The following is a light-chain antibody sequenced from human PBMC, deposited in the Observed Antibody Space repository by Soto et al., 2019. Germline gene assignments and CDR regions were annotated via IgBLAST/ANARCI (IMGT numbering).Light chain of an antibody. V-gene: IGKV2-30*02. J-gene: IGKJ5*01. CDR3: MQGTHWPIT. Sequence: EVMMTLTQVCAPVTLGRAASISSSSSPCLVHSDGNTYLSWFQQRPGQPPRLLIYKVSNRDSGVPARFSGSGSGTDFALKISRLQAEDFGVYYCMQGTHWPITFGEGTRLEI. CDR1: PCLVHSDGNTY. CDR2: KVS.